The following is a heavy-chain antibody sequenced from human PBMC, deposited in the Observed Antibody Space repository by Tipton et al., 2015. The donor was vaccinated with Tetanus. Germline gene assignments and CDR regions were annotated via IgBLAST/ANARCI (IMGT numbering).Heavy chain of an antibody. V-gene: IGHV4-4*07. Sequence: TLSLTCSVSGGSITGYFWSWIRQPAGKGLEWIGNIYSSENSKYNPSLKSRATMSVDTSKNQFSLRLSSVTAADTAVYYCARHPQTSNNLVYWGQGTLVAVAS. CDR1: GGSITGYF. D-gene: IGHD5-24*01. CDR3: ARHPQTSNNLVY. J-gene: IGHJ4*02. CDR2: IYSSENS.